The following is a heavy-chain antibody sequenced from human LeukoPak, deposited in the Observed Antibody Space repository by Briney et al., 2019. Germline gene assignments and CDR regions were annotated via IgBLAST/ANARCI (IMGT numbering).Heavy chain of an antibody. CDR1: GFTFGDYY. D-gene: IGHD3-16*01. Sequence: PGGSLSLSCAASGFTFGDYYMTWIRQAPGKGLEWVSYISNSGNTIKEADSVKGRFTISRDNAQNSLFLQMKSLRAEDTAVYYCARYRVITNDYFDSWGQGTLVTVSS. CDR3: ARYRVITNDYFDS. V-gene: IGHV3-11*01. CDR2: ISNSGNTI. J-gene: IGHJ4*02.